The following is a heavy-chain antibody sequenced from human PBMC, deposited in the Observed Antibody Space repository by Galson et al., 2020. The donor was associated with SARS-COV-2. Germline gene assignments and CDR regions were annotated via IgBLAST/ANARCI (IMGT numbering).Heavy chain of an antibody. D-gene: IGHD1-26*01. CDR2: IIPIFGTA. Sequence: KISCKASGGTFSSYAISWVRQAPGQGLEWMGGIIPIFGTANYAQKFQGRVTITADESTSTAYMELSSLRSEDTAVYYCARSLGHRGWELPHLDYWGQGTLVTVSS. J-gene: IGHJ4*02. CDR1: GGTFSSYA. CDR3: ARSLGHRGWELPHLDY. V-gene: IGHV1-69*01.